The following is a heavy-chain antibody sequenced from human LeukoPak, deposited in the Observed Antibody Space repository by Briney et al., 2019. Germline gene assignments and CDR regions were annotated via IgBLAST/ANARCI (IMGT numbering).Heavy chain of an antibody. Sequence: GGSLRPSCEASGFTFNYAWMSWVRQAPGKGLEWVGRIKSKSNGGTRDYAAPVKGRFTISRDDSKNTLFLQMNSLKIEDTAVYYCTTAGDDSGSFYNYYGMDVWGQGTTVTVS. CDR3: TTAGDDSGSFYNYYGMDV. CDR1: GFTFNYAW. D-gene: IGHD3-10*01. CDR2: IKSKSNGGTR. J-gene: IGHJ6*02. V-gene: IGHV3-15*01.